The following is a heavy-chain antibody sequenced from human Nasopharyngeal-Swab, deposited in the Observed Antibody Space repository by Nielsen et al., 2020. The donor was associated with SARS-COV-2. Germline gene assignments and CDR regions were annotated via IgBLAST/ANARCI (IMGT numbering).Heavy chain of an antibody. V-gene: IGHV3-11*04. CDR1: GFTFSDYY. CDR3: ARDRANWDFDY. J-gene: IGHJ4*02. D-gene: IGHD7-27*01. CDR2: ISGSGGTI. Sequence: GGSLRLSCAASGFTFSDYYMSWIRQAPGNGLEYISYISGSGGTIYYGDSMKGRFTISRDNAKNSLYLQMNSLRAEDTAVYYCARDRANWDFDYWGQGTLVTVSS.